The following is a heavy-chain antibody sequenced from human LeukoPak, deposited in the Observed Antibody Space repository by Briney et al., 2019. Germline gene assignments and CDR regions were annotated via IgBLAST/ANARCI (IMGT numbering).Heavy chain of an antibody. CDR3: AKGIAVAGRGGFDY. J-gene: IGHJ4*02. V-gene: IGHV3-30*18. CDR2: ISYDGSNK. Sequence: PGGSLRLSCAASGFTFSSYGMHWVRQAPGKGLEWVAVISYDGSNKYYADSVKGRFTIPRDNSKNTLYLQMNSLRAEDTAVYYCAKGIAVAGRGGFDYWGQGTLVTVSS. CDR1: GFTFSSYG. D-gene: IGHD6-19*01.